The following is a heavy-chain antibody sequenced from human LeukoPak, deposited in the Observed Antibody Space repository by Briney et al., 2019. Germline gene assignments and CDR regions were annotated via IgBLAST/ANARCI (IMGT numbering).Heavy chain of an antibody. Sequence: GGSLRLSCAASGFTFDDYAMHWVRQAPGEGLEWVSGISWNSGSIGYADSVKGRFTISRDNAKNSLYLQMNSLRAEDTALYYCARSGDVRSRFDYWGQGTLVTVSS. CDR1: GFTFDDYA. CDR3: ARSGDVRSRFDY. J-gene: IGHJ4*02. V-gene: IGHV3-9*01. CDR2: ISWNSGSI.